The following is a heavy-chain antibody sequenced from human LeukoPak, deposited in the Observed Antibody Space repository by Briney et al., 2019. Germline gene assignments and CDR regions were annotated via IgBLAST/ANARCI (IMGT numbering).Heavy chain of an antibody. CDR2: INHSGST. Sequence: SETLSLTCAVYGGSFSGYYWSWIRQPPGKGQEWIGEINHSGSTNYNPSLKSRVTISVDTSKNQFSLKLSSVTAADTAVYYCARDKGTSYLSSFDYWGQGTLVTVSS. J-gene: IGHJ4*02. CDR1: GGSFSGYY. D-gene: IGHD6-6*01. CDR3: ARDKGTSYLSSFDY. V-gene: IGHV4-34*01.